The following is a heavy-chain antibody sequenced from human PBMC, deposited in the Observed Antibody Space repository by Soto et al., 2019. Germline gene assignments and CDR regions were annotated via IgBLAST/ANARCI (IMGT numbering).Heavy chain of an antibody. CDR3: PRRYSSLADDGVYI. Sequence: GQSLKISCQGSGYNFNNYWIGCVRQMPWKGLEWMGIIDPSDSDTRYSPSFQGQVTMSADKPMTTAYLQWSSLKASDNAMYYFPRRYSSLADDGVYIWSQGILVTVS. D-gene: IGHD6-13*01. V-gene: IGHV5-51*01. J-gene: IGHJ3*02. CDR2: IDPSDSDT. CDR1: GYNFNNYW.